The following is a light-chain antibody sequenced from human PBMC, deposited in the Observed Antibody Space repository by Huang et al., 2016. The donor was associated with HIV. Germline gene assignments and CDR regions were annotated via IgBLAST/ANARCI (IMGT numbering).Light chain of an antibody. CDR3: QQYNDWPPWT. J-gene: IGKJ1*01. CDR1: QSVSSN. V-gene: IGKV3-15*01. Sequence: EIVLTQSPATLSVSPGKRATLSCRASQSVSSNLAWYQQKPGQAPRLLSYCASTRATGVPGRFSGSGSWTEFSLTISSLQSEDFALYYCQQYNDWPPWTFGQGTKVDIK. CDR2: CAS.